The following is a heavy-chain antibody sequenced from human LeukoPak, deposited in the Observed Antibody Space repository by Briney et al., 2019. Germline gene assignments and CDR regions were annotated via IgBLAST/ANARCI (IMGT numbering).Heavy chain of an antibody. D-gene: IGHD6-13*01. CDR3: ARGSQYSSSWYSDY. CDR1: GYTFTSYG. V-gene: IGHV1-18*01. CDR2: ISAYNGNT. Sequence: ASVTVSCKASGYTFTSYGISWVRQAPGQGLEWIGWISAYNGNTNYAQKLQGRVTLTTDTSTSTAYMELRSLRSDDTAVYYCARGSQYSSSWYSDYWGQGTLVTVSS. J-gene: IGHJ4*02.